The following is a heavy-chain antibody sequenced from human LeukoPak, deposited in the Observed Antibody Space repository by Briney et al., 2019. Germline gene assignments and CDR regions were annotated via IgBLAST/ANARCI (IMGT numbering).Heavy chain of an antibody. CDR1: GYTFTGYY. CDR2: INPNSGGT. Sequence: GASVKVSCKASGYTFTGYYMHWVRQAPGQGLEWMGWINPNSGGTNYAQKFQGRVTITRDTSISTAYMELSRLRSDDTAVYYCARDLKIRHLPSEWLVWGSPYYFDYWGQGTLVTVSS. CDR3: ARDLKIRHLPSEWLVWGSPYYFDY. J-gene: IGHJ4*02. V-gene: IGHV1-2*02. D-gene: IGHD3-16*01.